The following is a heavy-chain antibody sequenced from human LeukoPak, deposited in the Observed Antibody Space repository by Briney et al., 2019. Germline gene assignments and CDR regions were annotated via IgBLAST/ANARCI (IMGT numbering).Heavy chain of an antibody. CDR1: GGSISSGNW. CDR3: ARLPFNSGYEYIDY. CDR2: IYHSGST. V-gene: IGHV4-4*02. Sequence: SETLSLTCAVSGGSISSGNWWSWVRQPPGKGLEWIGEIYHSGSTNYNPSLKSRVTISVDKSKNQFSLKLNSVTAADTAVYSCARLPFNSGYEYIDYWGQGTLVIVSS. D-gene: IGHD5-12*01. J-gene: IGHJ4*02.